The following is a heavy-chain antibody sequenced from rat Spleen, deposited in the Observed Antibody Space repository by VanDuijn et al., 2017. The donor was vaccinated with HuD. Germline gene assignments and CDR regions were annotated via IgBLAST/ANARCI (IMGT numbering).Heavy chain of an antibody. Sequence: EVQLVESGGGLVQPGRSLKLSCAASGFTFSDYNMAWVRQAPKKGLEWVATIIYDGSRTYYRDSVKGRFTISRDNAKSTLYLQMDSLRSEDTATYYCATPPTLNYGGYRGVMDAWGQGASVTVSS. CDR1: GFTFSDYN. CDR3: ATPPTLNYGGYRGVMDA. D-gene: IGHD1-11*01. V-gene: IGHV5S10*01. J-gene: IGHJ4*01. CDR2: IIYDGSRT.